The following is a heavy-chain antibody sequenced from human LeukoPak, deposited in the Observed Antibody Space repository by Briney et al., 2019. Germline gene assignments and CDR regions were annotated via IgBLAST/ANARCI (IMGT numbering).Heavy chain of an antibody. D-gene: IGHD1-14*01. CDR3: AKGAGSGTTYYFDY. CDR2: ISWNSGSI. J-gene: IGHJ4*02. V-gene: IGHV3-9*01. Sequence: GGSLRLSCAASGFTFDDYAMHWVRQAPGKGLEWVSGISWNSGSIGYADSVKGRFTISRDNSKNTLYLQMNSLRDEDTAVYYCAKGAGSGTTYYFDYWGQGTLVTVSS. CDR1: GFTFDDYA.